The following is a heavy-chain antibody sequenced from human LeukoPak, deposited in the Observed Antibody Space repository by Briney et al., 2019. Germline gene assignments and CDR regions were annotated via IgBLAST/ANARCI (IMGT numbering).Heavy chain of an antibody. CDR1: GGSISSYY. J-gene: IGHJ4*02. D-gene: IGHD3-22*01. CDR3: ARDQYYYDSSGQIYFDY. V-gene: IGHV4-4*07. Sequence: SETLSLTCTVSGGSISSYYWSWIRQPAGKGLERIGRIYTSGSTNYSPSLKSRVTMSVDTSKNQFSLKLSSVTAADTAVYYCARDQYYYDSSGQIYFDYWGQGTLVTVSS. CDR2: IYTSGST.